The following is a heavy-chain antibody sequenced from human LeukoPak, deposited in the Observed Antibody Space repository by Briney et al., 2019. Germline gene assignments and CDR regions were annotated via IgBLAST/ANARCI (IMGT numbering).Heavy chain of an antibody. V-gene: IGHV1-2*02. CDR3: ARERRRHGYTDDAFDI. Sequence: ASVKVSCKASGYTFTGYYMHWVRQAPGQGLEWMGWINPNSGGTDYAQKFQGGVTLTRDTSISTAYMELSRLRSDDTAVHYCARERRRHGYTDDAFDIWGPGTMVTVSS. D-gene: IGHD5-24*01. CDR1: GYTFTGYY. CDR2: INPNSGGT. J-gene: IGHJ3*02.